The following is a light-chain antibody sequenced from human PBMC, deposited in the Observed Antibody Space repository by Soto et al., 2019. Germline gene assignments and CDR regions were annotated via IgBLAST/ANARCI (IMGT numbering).Light chain of an antibody. Sequence: IVLTPSSLSLPVTSREPASSSCRSSDSVLHSNGYNYLDWYLQKPGQSPQLLIYLGSNRASGVPDKFSGSGSGTDFTLTISRVEAEDVGLYYCMQALQAPLTFGQGTKVDIK. CDR1: DSVLHSNGYNY. CDR2: LGS. V-gene: IGKV2-28*01. J-gene: IGKJ1*01. CDR3: MQALQAPLT.